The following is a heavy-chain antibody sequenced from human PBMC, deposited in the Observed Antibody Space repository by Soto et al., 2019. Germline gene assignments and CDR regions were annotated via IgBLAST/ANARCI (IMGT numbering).Heavy chain of an antibody. V-gene: IGHV1-46*03. CDR2: INPSIGTT. D-gene: IGHD1-26*01. Sequence: ASVKVSCKASGYTFTSQNMHWVRQAPGQGLEWMGVINPSIGTTTYAQKFQGRVTMTSDTSTSSVYMEVSSLRSEDTAVYYCISTLGARFAYSGQGTLVPVSS. J-gene: IGHJ4*02. CDR1: GYTFTSQN. CDR3: ISTLGARFAY.